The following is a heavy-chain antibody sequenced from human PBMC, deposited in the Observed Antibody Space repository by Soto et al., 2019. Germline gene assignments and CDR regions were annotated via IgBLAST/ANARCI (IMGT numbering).Heavy chain of an antibody. CDR2: INSDGTRI. Sequence: GGTLRLSCAASGFTFTNYRIHWVRQAPGKGLVWVARINSDGTRINYADSVKGRFTISRDNAKNTVFLQLNRLRDEDSAVYFCARAGDWNYVQDCWGQGTLVTVSS. D-gene: IGHD1-7*01. V-gene: IGHV3-74*01. CDR3: ARAGDWNYVQDC. J-gene: IGHJ4*02. CDR1: GFTFTNYR.